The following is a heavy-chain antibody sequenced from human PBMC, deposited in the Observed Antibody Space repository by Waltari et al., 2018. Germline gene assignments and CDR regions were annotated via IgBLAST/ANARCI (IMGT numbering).Heavy chain of an antibody. D-gene: IGHD1-1*01. V-gene: IGHV3-30*02. CDR2: IRYDASDI. J-gene: IGHJ3*01. Sequence: QVHLVESGGGVVQPGGSLRLSCAASGFPLSDYGMTWVRQAPGKGLEWVAFIRYDASDIYYRDSVKGRFTISRDNSKNTLFLQMSSLRPEDTAVYYCAKVGVGLTTWYPFDVWGQGTMVTVSS. CDR3: AKVGVGLTTWYPFDV. CDR1: GFPLSDYG.